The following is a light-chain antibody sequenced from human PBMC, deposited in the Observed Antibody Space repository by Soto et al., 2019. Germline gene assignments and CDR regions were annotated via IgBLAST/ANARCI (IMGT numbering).Light chain of an antibody. CDR3: QHYGDSPYT. V-gene: IGKV3-20*01. Sequence: EIVLTQSPGTLSLSPGERATLSCRASQSVSSNYLAWYQQRPGQAPRLLIYGASFRATGIPDRFSGSGSGTDFTLTITRLEPEDFAVYYCQHYGDSPYTFGQGTKVDIK. J-gene: IGKJ2*01. CDR1: QSVSSNY. CDR2: GAS.